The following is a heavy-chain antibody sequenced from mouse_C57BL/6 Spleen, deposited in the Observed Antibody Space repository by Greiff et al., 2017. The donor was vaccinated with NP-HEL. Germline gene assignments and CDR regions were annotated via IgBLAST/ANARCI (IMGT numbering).Heavy chain of an antibody. D-gene: IGHD2-10*02. V-gene: IGHV1-80*01. CDR1: GYAFSSYW. J-gene: IGHJ1*03. CDR3: ARSRGGYGNLPFDV. Sequence: QVQLQQSGAELVKPGASVKISCKASGYAFSSYWMNWVKQRPGKGLEWIGQIYPGDGDTNYNGKFKGKATLTADKSSSTAYMQLSSLTSEDSAVYFCARSRGGYGNLPFDVWGTGTTVTVSS. CDR2: IYPGDGDT.